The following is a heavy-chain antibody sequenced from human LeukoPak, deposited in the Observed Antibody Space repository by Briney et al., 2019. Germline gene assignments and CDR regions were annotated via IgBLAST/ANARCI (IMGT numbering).Heavy chain of an antibody. CDR3: AKDFRHDSSGFFRG. J-gene: IGHJ4*02. Sequence: PGGSLRLSCATSGFTFSTYDMSWIRQAPGKGLEWVSLITYQSTTYYADSVKGRFTIARDNSRETLYLQINSLRVEDTAVYYCAKDFRHDSSGFFRGWGQGTLVTVPS. V-gene: IGHV3-23*03. D-gene: IGHD3-22*01. CDR2: ITYQSTT. CDR1: GFTFSTYD.